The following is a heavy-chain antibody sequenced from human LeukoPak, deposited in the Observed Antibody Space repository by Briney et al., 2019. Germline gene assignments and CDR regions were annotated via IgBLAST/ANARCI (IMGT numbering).Heavy chain of an antibody. J-gene: IGHJ4*02. Sequence: SETLSLTCTVSGGSIINYYWSWIRQPPGKGLEWIGYIYHSGSTNYNPSLKSRVTISADTSKNQFSLKLSSVTAADTAVYYCARDKRYGDYYFDYWGQGTLVTVSS. D-gene: IGHD4-17*01. CDR2: IYHSGST. CDR3: ARDKRYGDYYFDY. V-gene: IGHV4-59*01. CDR1: GGSIINYY.